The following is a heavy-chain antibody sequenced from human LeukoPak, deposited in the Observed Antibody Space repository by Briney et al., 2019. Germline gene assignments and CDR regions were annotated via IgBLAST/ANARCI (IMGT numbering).Heavy chain of an antibody. CDR3: ARAEIVGVFDI. Sequence: SETLSLTCTVSGGSISSYYWSWIRQPPGKGLEWIGYIYYSGSTNYNPSLKSRVTISVDTSKNQFSLKLSSVTAADAAVYYCARAEIVGVFDIWGQGTMVTVSS. J-gene: IGHJ3*02. D-gene: IGHD5-12*01. CDR2: IYYSGST. CDR1: GGSISSYY. V-gene: IGHV4-59*01.